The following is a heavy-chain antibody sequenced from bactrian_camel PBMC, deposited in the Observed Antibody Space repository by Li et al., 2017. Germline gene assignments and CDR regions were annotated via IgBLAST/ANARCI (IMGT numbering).Heavy chain of an antibody. D-gene: IGHD6*01. CDR1: GYITSRYC. CDR3: AARSWCLGAGTTNPAAFAY. Sequence: HVQLVESGGGSVQAGGSLILSCAASGYITSRYCMGWFRQAPGKEIEGVASIGSASYADSVKGRFTISKDNAKNTLYLQMDSLKPEDTAMYYCAARSWCLGAGTTNPAAFAYWGQGTQVTVS. V-gene: IGHV3S26*01. CDR2: SIGSA. J-gene: IGHJ6*01.